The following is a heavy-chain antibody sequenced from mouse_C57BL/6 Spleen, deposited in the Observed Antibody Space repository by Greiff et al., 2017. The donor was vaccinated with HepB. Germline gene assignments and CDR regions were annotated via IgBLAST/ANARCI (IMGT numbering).Heavy chain of an antibody. CDR1: GFTFSDYG. J-gene: IGHJ4*01. Sequence: EVQVVESGGGLVKPGGSLKLSCAASGFTFSDYGMHWVRQAPEKGLEWVAYISSGSSTIYYADTVKGRFTISRDNAKNTLFLQMTSLRSEDTAMYYWARPTTVGADYYAMDYWGQGTSVTVSS. V-gene: IGHV5-17*01. D-gene: IGHD1-1*01. CDR2: ISSGSSTI. CDR3: ARPTTVGADYYAMDY.